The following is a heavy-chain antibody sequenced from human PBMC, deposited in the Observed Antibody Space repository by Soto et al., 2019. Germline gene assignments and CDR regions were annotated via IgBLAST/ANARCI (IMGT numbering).Heavy chain of an antibody. V-gene: IGHV1-3*01. D-gene: IGHD1-7*01. CDR2: INAGNGNT. CDR1: GYTFTSYA. J-gene: IGHJ4*02. Sequence: ASVKVSCKASGYTFTSYAMHWVRQAPGQRLEWMGWINAGNGNTKYSQKFQGRVTITRDTSASTAYMELSSLRSEDMAVYYCARDRDWNSKSFDYWGQGTLVTVSS. CDR3: ARDRDWNSKSFDY.